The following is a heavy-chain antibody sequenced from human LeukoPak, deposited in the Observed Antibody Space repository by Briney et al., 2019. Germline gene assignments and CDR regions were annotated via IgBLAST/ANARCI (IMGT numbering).Heavy chain of an antibody. CDR3: AKARDLYFDWLPQLY. D-gene: IGHD3-9*01. CDR2: SGGSGGRT. J-gene: IGHJ4*02. CDR1: VFTLSSYA. Sequence: GGSLRLSCAHSVFTLSSYARSRVRQAPREGREWVSASGGSGGRTYYADSVKGRFTISRDNSKNTLYLQMNSLRAEDTAVYCCAKARDLYFDWLPQLYWGRGTLVSVSS. V-gene: IGHV3-23*01.